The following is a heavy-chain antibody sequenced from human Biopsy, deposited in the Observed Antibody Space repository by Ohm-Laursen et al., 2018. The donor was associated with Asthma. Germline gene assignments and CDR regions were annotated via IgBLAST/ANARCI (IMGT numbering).Heavy chain of an antibody. D-gene: IGHD3-9*01. CDR1: GYTFINYA. Sequence: GASVKVSCKASGYTFINYAIHWVRQAPGQRLEWMGWINAGNGNTKYSQKFQDRVTITRDTSASTAYMDLSSLRSEDTAVYYCARTYYDFLTGQVNDAFGIWGQGTVVTVSS. V-gene: IGHV1-3*01. CDR2: INAGNGNT. CDR3: ARTYYDFLTGQVNDAFGI. J-gene: IGHJ3*02.